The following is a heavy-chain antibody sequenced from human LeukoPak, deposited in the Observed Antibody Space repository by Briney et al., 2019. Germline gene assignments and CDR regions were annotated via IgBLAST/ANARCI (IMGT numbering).Heavy chain of an antibody. V-gene: IGHV3-30*02. CDR1: GFTFTDYG. CDR2: IRSDGSNE. D-gene: IGHD1/OR15-1a*01. CDR3: VKDQPVCNK. J-gene: IGHJ4*02. Sequence: GESLKISCAASGFTFTDYGLHWARQAPGKGLEWVAFIRSDGSNEFYADSVKGRFFISRDNSKNALYLQMNSLRTEDTAVYYCVKDQPVCNKWGQGALVTVSS.